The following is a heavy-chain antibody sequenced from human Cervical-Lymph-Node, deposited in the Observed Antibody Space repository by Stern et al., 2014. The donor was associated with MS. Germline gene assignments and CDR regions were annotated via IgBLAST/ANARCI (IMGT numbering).Heavy chain of an antibody. D-gene: IGHD5-18*01. J-gene: IGHJ4*02. CDR3: ASGYRFFES. V-gene: IGHV4-61*02. CDR2: IHPSGNA. Sequence: QVQLVESGPGLVKPSQTLSLTCTLSGGSVSSGSSYWSWIRQPAGKGLEWIGRIHPSGNAFYTPSPKSRVTISLNTSKNQISLKLNSVTAADTAVYYCASGYRFFESWGQGTLVTVSS. CDR1: GGSVSSGSSY.